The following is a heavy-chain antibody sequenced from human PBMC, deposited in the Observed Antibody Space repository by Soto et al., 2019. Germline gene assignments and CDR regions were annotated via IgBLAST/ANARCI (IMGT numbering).Heavy chain of an antibody. Sequence: QVQLQESGPGLVKPSETLSLTCTVSGGSISSYYWSWIRQPPGKGLEWIGYMYNTGSTVYNPSLKMRVTISVDPAKNQFSLKLNAVPAADTAVYYCARDLWGYCGTDCYPLDVWGQGTTVTVSS. CDR2: MYNTGST. D-gene: IGHD2-21*02. CDR3: ARDLWGYCGTDCYPLDV. V-gene: IGHV4-59*01. J-gene: IGHJ6*02. CDR1: GGSISSYY.